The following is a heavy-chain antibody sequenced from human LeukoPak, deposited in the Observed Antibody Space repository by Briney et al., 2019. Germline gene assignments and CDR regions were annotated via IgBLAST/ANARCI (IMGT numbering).Heavy chain of an antibody. J-gene: IGHJ3*02. Sequence: ASVKVSCKASGYTFTSYDINWVRQATGQGLEWMGWMNPNSGNTGYAQKFQGRVTMTRNTSISTAYMELSSLRSEDTAVYYCASPVSAAGTEEGYAFDIWGQGTVVTVSS. CDR3: ASPVSAAGTEEGYAFDI. CDR1: GYTFTSYD. CDR2: MNPNSGNT. D-gene: IGHD6-13*01. V-gene: IGHV1-8*01.